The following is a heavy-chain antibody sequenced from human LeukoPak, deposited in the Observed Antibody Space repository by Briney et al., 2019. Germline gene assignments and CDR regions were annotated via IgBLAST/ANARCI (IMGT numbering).Heavy chain of an antibody. V-gene: IGHV1-2*02. CDR2: ISPNGDVT. Sequence: ASVKVSCKASGYTFSAYYMHWVXQAPGQGLEWMAWISPNGDVTHYAQNFQGRVTMTRDTSITTAYMELSSLRSDDTAVYYCVREYSSSNFDYWGQGTLVTVSS. D-gene: IGHD6-6*01. CDR1: GYTFSAYY. CDR3: VREYSSSNFDY. J-gene: IGHJ4*02.